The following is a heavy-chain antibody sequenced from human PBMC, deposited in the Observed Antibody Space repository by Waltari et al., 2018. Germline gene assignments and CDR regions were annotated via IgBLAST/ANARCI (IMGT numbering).Heavy chain of an antibody. J-gene: IGHJ4*02. Sequence: QVQLVQSGAEVKKPGAPVTVPCKASGYPFRGYYRHWGRQAPGEGLEWMGRINPNSGGTSYAQKFQGTVTLTRDTSISTAYMELSRLRSDDTAVYYCARALTTVTPTLGYWGQGTLVTVSS. CDR2: INPNSGGT. CDR1: GYPFRGYY. D-gene: IGHD4-17*01. CDR3: ARALTTVTPTLGY. V-gene: IGHV1-2*06.